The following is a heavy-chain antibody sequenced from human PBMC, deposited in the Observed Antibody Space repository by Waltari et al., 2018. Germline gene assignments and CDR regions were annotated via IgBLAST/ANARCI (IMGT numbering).Heavy chain of an antibody. Sequence: QVQLVESGGGLVKPGGSLRLSCSASGFTFSDYYMSWIRQAPRTGLEWVSFISNGGSPLHDADSVTGRFTVSRDNAKNSLYLQMNSLSADDTAVYFCARLRKVVAGSTYYYGLDVWGQGTTVTVSS. CDR1: GFTFSDYY. D-gene: IGHD2-2*01. V-gene: IGHV3-11*01. J-gene: IGHJ6*02. CDR2: ISNGGSPL. CDR3: ARLRKVVAGSTYYYGLDV.